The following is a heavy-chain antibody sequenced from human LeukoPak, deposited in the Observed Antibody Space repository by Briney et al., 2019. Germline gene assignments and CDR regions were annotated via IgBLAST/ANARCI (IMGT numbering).Heavy chain of an antibody. D-gene: IGHD3-10*01. Sequence: GASVKVSCKASGYTFTSYGISWVRQAPGQGLEWMGWISAYNGNTNYAQKLQGRVTMTTDTSTSTAYMELSSLRSEGTAVYYCGRHGRGADSFDIWGQGTVVTVSS. CDR2: ISAYNGNT. CDR3: GRHGRGADSFDI. J-gene: IGHJ3*02. V-gene: IGHV1-18*01. CDR1: GYTFTSYG.